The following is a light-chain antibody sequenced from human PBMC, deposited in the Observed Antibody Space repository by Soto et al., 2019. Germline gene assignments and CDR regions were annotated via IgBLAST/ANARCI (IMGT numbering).Light chain of an antibody. V-gene: IGLV1-44*01. Sequence: QSALTQPSSASGTPGQRVTISCSGSSSNIGSNTVNWYQQLPGTAPKVLIYSNNQRPSGVPDRFSGSKSETSASLAISGLQSEDEADYYCAAWDYNLNAYVFGIGTKVTVL. J-gene: IGLJ1*01. CDR2: SNN. CDR1: SSNIGSNT. CDR3: AAWDYNLNAYV.